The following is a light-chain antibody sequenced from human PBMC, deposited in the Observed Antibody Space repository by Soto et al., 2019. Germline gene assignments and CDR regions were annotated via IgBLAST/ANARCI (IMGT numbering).Light chain of an antibody. Sequence: EIVLTQSPATLSLSPGERTTLSCRASQSISSSYLAWYQQKAGQAPRLLVDGASSRATGIPDRFSGSGSGTDFTLTISRLEPEDFALYYCQQYCSTFWTLGQGTKVEIK. J-gene: IGKJ1*01. V-gene: IGKV3-20*01. CDR2: GAS. CDR1: QSISSSY. CDR3: QQYCSTFWT.